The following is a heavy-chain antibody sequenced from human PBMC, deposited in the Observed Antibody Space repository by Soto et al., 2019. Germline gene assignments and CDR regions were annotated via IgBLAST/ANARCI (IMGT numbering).Heavy chain of an antibody. CDR2: IYPGDSDT. CDR3: ARHGFSQQQVLDKFRFDP. CDR1: GYSFTTYW. V-gene: IGHV5-51*01. J-gene: IGHJ5*02. D-gene: IGHD3-3*01. Sequence: EVQLVQSGAEVKKPGESLKISCKGAGYSFTTYWIAWVRQMPGKGLEWMGLIYPGDSDTRYNPSFQGQVTISADKSINTAYLEWTSMKAADTAKYYFARHGFSQQQVLDKFRFDPWGQGTQVTVSS.